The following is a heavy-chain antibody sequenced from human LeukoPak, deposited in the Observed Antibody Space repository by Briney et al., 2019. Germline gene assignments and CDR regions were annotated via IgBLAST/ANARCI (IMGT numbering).Heavy chain of an antibody. CDR2: INHSGST. Sequence: SETLSLTCAVYGGSFSGYYWSWIRQPPGKGLEWFGEINHSGSTNYNPSLKSRVTVSVDTSKNQFSLKLSSVTAADTAVYYCARHSGMDTMVRGVSKFDYWGQGTLVTVSS. D-gene: IGHD3-10*01. J-gene: IGHJ4*02. CDR3: ARHSGMDTMVRGVSKFDY. V-gene: IGHV4-34*01. CDR1: GGSFSGYY.